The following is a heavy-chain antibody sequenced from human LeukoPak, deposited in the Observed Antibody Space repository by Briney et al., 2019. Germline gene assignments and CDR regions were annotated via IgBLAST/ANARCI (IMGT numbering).Heavy chain of an antibody. J-gene: IGHJ4*02. CDR2: IYSDGTT. V-gene: IGHV3-53*01. Sequence: GGSLRLSCAASGFTVSSNSMSWVRQAPGKGLEWVSVIYSDGTTYNADSVKGRFTISRDNSKNTLYLQINSLRAEDTAVYYCARGIAAAGTGLYNWGQGTLLTVSS. CDR3: ARGIAAAGTGLYN. CDR1: GFTVSSNS. D-gene: IGHD6-13*01.